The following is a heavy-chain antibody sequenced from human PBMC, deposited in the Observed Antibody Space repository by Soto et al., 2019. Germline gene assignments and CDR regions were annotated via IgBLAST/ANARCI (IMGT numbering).Heavy chain of an antibody. V-gene: IGHV4-59*01. CDR1: GGSSSSYY. CDR2: IYYSGST. CDR3: ARAIWASSSGWLGNWFDP. Sequence: LETLSLTCTVSGGSSSSYYWSWIRQPPGKGLEWIGYIYYSGSTNYNPSLKSRVTISVDTSKNQFSLKLSSVTAADTAVYYCARAIWASSSGWLGNWFDPWGQGTLVTVSS. D-gene: IGHD6-19*01. J-gene: IGHJ5*02.